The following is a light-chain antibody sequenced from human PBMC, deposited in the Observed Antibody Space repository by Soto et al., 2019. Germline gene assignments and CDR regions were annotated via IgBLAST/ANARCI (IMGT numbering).Light chain of an antibody. Sequence: DIQMTQSPSSLSASVGDRVTITCQASQAISNFLNWYQHKPGKAPKLLIYDASNLETGVPSRFSGSGSGTDFTFTIRSLQPEDVATYYCQQYDNVPITFGQGTRL. CDR1: QAISNF. V-gene: IGKV1-33*01. CDR2: DAS. J-gene: IGKJ5*01. CDR3: QQYDNVPIT.